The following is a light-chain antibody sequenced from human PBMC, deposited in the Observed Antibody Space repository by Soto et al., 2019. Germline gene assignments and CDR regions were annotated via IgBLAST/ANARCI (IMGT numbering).Light chain of an antibody. CDR1: TSDIGSYNY. J-gene: IGLJ2*01. Sequence: QSVLTQPASVSGSPGQSITISCTGTTSDIGSYNYVSWYKQEPGKAPKLLIYEVTKRPSGVSNRFSGSKSGNTASLTISGVQAEDEGDYYCSSYTTSNTVLFGGGTKLTVL. V-gene: IGLV2-14*01. CDR3: SSYTTSNTVL. CDR2: EVT.